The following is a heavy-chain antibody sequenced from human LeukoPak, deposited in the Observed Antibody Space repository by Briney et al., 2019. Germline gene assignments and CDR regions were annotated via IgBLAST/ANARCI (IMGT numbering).Heavy chain of an antibody. D-gene: IGHD3-16*01. CDR3: ARRWVYDKRAFDA. V-gene: IGHV4-59*08. Sequence: SETLSLTCTVSGGSISGTYYWSWIRQPPGKGLEWIGYIYYTGTTDSNPSLKGRVTISLDTSKNQFSLNLSSVTAADTAVYYCARRWVYDKRAFDAWGQGTMVTVSS. CDR1: GGSISGTYY. J-gene: IGHJ3*01. CDR2: IYYTGTT.